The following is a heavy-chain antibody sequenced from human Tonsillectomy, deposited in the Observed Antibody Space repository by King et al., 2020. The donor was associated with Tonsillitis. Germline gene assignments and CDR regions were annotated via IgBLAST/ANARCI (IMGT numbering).Heavy chain of an antibody. J-gene: IGHJ4*02. CDR1: GFTFSSYG. Sequence: VQLVESGGGLGQPGGSLRLSCAASGFTFSSYGMNWVRQAPGKGLEWVSYISSSGSAIYYADSMKGRFTIYRDNAKNSLYLQMNSLRAEDTAVYYCARDRGLNGYWGQGTLVTVSS. CDR2: ISSSGSAI. V-gene: IGHV3-48*01. CDR3: ARDRGLNGY. D-gene: IGHD3-16*01.